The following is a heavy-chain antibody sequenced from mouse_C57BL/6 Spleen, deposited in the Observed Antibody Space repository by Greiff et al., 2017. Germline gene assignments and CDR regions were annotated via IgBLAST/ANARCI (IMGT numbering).Heavy chain of an antibody. V-gene: IGHV1-76*01. CDR3: ARKERSVGFAY. CDR2: IYPGSGNT. Sequence: QVQLKESGAELVRPGASVTLSCKASGYTFTDYYINWVKQRPGQGLEWIARIYPGSGNTYYNEKFKGKATLTAEKSSSTAYMQLSSLTSEDSAVYFCARKERSVGFAYWGQGTLVTVSA. J-gene: IGHJ3*01. CDR1: GYTFTDYY.